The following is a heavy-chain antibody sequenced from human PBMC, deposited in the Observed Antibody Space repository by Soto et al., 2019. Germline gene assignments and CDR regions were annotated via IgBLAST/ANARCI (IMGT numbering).Heavy chain of an antibody. D-gene: IGHD6-19*01. J-gene: IGHJ3*02. Sequence: SVKVSCKASGGTFSSYAISWVRQAPGQGLEWMGGIIPIFGTANYAQKFQGRVTITADESTSTAYMELSSLRSEDTAVYYCARGNHELVAGVFDIWGQGTMVTVSS. V-gene: IGHV1-69*13. CDR3: ARGNHELVAGVFDI. CDR1: GGTFSSYA. CDR2: IIPIFGTA.